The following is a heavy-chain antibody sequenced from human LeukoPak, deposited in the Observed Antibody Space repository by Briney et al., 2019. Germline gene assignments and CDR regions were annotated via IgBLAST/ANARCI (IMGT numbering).Heavy chain of an antibody. CDR2: ISYDGTNK. CDR3: AKDMDHDYDDYGFDY. Sequence: GGSLRLSCAASGFAFSSYVMHWVRQAPGKGLEWVAMISYDGTNKYYADSVRGRFTISRDNSKNTLYLQMNSLRAEDTAVYYCAKDMDHDYDDYGFDYWGQGTLVTVSS. CDR1: GFAFSSYV. D-gene: IGHD4-17*01. J-gene: IGHJ4*02. V-gene: IGHV3-30*18.